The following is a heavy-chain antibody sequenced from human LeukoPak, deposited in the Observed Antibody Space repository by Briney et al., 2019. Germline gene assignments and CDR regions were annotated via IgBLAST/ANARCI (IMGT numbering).Heavy chain of an antibody. Sequence: PSETLSLTCSVPGDSINNYYWSWIRQPPGKGLERIGYIYYSGNTNYNPTLKSRVTISKDTSKKQISLNLSSVTAADTAVYYCARGSNWLDPWGQGTLVTVSS. CDR2: IYYSGNT. CDR1: GDSINNYY. D-gene: IGHD6-6*01. J-gene: IGHJ5*02. V-gene: IGHV4-59*01. CDR3: ARGSNWLDP.